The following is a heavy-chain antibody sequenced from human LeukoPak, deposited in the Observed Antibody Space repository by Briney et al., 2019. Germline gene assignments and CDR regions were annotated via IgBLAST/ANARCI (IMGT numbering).Heavy chain of an antibody. Sequence: PGGLRRLSGAAPGFALSNAWMSWVRQSPGKGLEWVGPIKSTIDAGTTDYAAAVRGRFIISTDDSKNTLYLQMNSLKTEDTGVYDCTTDGTGYFFDHWGQGTLVTVSS. CDR2: IKSTIDAGTT. D-gene: IGHD6-13*01. J-gene: IGHJ4*02. V-gene: IGHV3-15*01. CDR1: GFALSNAW. CDR3: TTDGTGYFFDH.